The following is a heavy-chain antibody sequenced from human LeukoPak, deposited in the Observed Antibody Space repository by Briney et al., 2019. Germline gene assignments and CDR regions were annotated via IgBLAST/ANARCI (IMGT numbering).Heavy chain of an antibody. D-gene: IGHD2-2*01. CDR2: ISSSSSYI. Sequence: GGSLRLSCAASGFTFSSYSMNWVRQAPGKGLGWVSSISSSSSYIYYADSVKGRFTISRDNAKNSLYLQMNSLRAEDTAVYYCARDEAVVVPAAIWYYYYMDVWGKGTTVTVSS. CDR1: GFTFSSYS. J-gene: IGHJ6*03. CDR3: ARDEAVVVPAAIWYYYYMDV. V-gene: IGHV3-21*01.